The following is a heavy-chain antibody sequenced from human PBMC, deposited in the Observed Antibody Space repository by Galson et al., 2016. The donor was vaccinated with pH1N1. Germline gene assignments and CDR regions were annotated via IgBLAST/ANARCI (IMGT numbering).Heavy chain of an antibody. Sequence: QSGAEVKKPGESLKISCKGSGYSFTSYWICWVRQMPGKGLEWMGIIYPGDSDTRYSRSFQGQVSISAGKSISTAYLQWSSLKASDTAMYYCGRLAAAGHSEYFHQWGQGTLVTVSA. CDR2: IYPGDSDT. D-gene: IGHD6-13*01. V-gene: IGHV5-51*01. J-gene: IGHJ1*01. CDR3: GRLAAAGHSEYFHQ. CDR1: GYSFTSYW.